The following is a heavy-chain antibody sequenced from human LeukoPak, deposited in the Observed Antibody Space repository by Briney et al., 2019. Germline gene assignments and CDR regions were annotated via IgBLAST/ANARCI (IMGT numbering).Heavy chain of an antibody. CDR1: GFTFSSYS. Sequence: GGSLRLSCAASGFTFSSYSMNWVRQAPGKGLEWVSSISSSSSYIYYADSVKGRFTISRDNAKNSLYLQMNSLRAEDTAVYYCARERPYGDYFDYWGQGTLVTVSS. V-gene: IGHV3-21*01. J-gene: IGHJ4*02. CDR3: ARERPYGDYFDY. D-gene: IGHD4-17*01. CDR2: ISSSSSYI.